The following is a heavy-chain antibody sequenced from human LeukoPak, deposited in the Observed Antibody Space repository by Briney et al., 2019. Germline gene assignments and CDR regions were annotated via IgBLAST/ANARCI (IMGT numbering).Heavy chain of an antibody. J-gene: IGHJ6*02. CDR3: ATDQRGAGLGFVYGSGSFNGLDV. CDR2: FDPEDGET. Sequence: ASVKVSCKVSGYTLTELSIHWVRHAPGKGLEWMGGFDPEDGETIYAQKFQGRVTMTEDTSTDTGYMELSSLRSEDTAVYYCATDQRGAGLGFVYGSGSFNGLDVWGQGTTVTVSS. CDR1: GYTLTELS. D-gene: IGHD3-10*01. V-gene: IGHV1-24*01.